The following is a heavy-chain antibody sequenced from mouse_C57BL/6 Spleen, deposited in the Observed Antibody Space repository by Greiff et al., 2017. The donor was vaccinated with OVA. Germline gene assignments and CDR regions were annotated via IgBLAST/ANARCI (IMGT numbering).Heavy chain of an antibody. CDR3: ARWGDYVWYFDV. CDR1: GYTFTNYW. D-gene: IGHD2-4*01. CDR2: IYPGGGYT. J-gene: IGHJ1*03. Sequence: QVQLKESGAELVRPGTSVKMSCKASGYTFTNYWIGWAKQRPGHGLEWIGDIYPGGGYTNYNEKFKGKATLTADKSSSTAYMQFSSLTSEDSAIYYCARWGDYVWYFDVWGTGTTVTVSS. V-gene: IGHV1-63*01.